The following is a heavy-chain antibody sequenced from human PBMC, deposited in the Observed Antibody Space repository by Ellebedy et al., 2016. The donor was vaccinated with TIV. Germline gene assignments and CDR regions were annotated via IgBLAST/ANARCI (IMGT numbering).Heavy chain of an antibody. Sequence: SGPTLVKPTETLTLTCTVSGFSLTNARMGVSWIRQPPGKALEWLAHIFSDDEKSYSTSLKSRLTVSWDTSKSQVVLTMTNMDPVDTATYYCAREYCGGDCYHWYFDLWGRGTLVTVSS. J-gene: IGHJ2*01. CDR2: IFSDDEK. CDR3: AREYCGGDCYHWYFDL. CDR1: GFSLTNARMG. D-gene: IGHD2-21*02. V-gene: IGHV2-26*01.